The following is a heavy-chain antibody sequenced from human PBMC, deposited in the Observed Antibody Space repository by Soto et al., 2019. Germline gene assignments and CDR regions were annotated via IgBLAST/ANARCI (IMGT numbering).Heavy chain of an antibody. CDR1: GFTFSSYS. J-gene: IGHJ5*02. D-gene: IGHD3-10*01. Sequence: PGGSLRLSCAASGFTFSSYSMNWVRQAPGKGLEWVSSISSSSSYIYYADSVKGRFTISRDNAKNSLYLQMNSLRAEDTAVYYCARLFNMLRGVPYIDPWGQGTPVTVSS. CDR2: ISSSSSYI. V-gene: IGHV3-21*01. CDR3: ARLFNMLRGVPYIDP.